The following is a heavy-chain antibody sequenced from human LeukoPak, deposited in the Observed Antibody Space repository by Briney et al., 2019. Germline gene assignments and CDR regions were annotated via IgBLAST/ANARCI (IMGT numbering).Heavy chain of an antibody. D-gene: IGHD3/OR15-3a*01. Sequence: GGSLRLSCAASGFTFSSYAMSWVRQAPGKGLEWVAVISYDGSNKYYADSVKGRFTISRDNSKNTLYLQMNSLRAEDTAVYYCARAGIFDWLYRSAYYFDYWGQGTLVTVSS. CDR1: GFTFSSYA. CDR3: ARAGIFDWLYRSAYYFDY. CDR2: ISYDGSNK. J-gene: IGHJ4*02. V-gene: IGHV3-30-3*01.